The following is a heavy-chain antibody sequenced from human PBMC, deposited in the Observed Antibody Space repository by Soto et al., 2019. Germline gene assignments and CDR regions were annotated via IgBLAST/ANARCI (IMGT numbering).Heavy chain of an antibody. CDR1: GYTFTSYY. D-gene: IGHD1-7*01. J-gene: IGHJ4*02. V-gene: IGHV1-46*01. CDR3: ASPITGTRWGYFDY. CDR2: ISPSGGST. Sequence: GASVKVSCKASGYTFTSYYMHWVRQAPGQGLEWMGIISPSGGSTTYAQKFQGRVTMTRDTSTSTVYMELSSLTSEDTAVYYCASPITGTRWGYFDYWGQGTLVTVSS.